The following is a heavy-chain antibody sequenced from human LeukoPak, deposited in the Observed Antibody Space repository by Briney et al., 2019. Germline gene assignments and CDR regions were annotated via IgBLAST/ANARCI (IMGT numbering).Heavy chain of an antibody. CDR3: APHYGSGRPSDY. V-gene: IGHV3-21*01. CDR2: ISSSSSYI. J-gene: IGHJ4*02. D-gene: IGHD3-10*01. Sequence: PGGSLRLSCAASGFTFSSYSMNWVRQAPGKGLEWVSSISSSSSYIYYADSVKGRFTISRDNAKNSLYLQMNSLRAEDTAVYYCAPHYGSGRPSDYWGQGTLVTVSS. CDR1: GFTFSSYS.